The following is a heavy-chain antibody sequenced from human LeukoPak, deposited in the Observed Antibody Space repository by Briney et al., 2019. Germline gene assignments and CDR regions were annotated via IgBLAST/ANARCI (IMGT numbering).Heavy chain of an antibody. CDR2: IYHSGST. CDR1: GGSISSGGSS. CDR3: ARGVDFWSGYLEWFDP. J-gene: IGHJ5*02. D-gene: IGHD3-3*01. Sequence: SQTLSLTCAVSGGSISSGGSSWSWIRQPPGKGLEWIGYIYHSGSTYYNPSLKSRVTISVDRSKNQFSLKLSSVTAADTTVYYCARGVDFWSGYLEWFDPWGQGTLVTVSS. V-gene: IGHV4-30-2*01.